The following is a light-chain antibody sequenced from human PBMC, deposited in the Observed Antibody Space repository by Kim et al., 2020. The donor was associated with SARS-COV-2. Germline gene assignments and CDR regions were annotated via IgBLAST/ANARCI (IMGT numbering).Light chain of an antibody. CDR2: DAS. Sequence: EIVMTQSPATLSVSPGERATLSYRASHSVSSNLAWYQHKPGQAPRLLIYDASTRATGVPARFSGSGSGTEFTLTISSLQSEDSAVYYCQEYNDWQTFGQGTKLEI. CDR1: HSVSSN. J-gene: IGKJ2*01. V-gene: IGKV3-15*01. CDR3: QEYNDWQT.